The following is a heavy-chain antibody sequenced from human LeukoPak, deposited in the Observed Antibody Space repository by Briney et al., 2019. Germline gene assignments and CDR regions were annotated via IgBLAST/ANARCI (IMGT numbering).Heavy chain of an antibody. D-gene: IGHD6-19*01. CDR1: GFTFSDFW. Sequence: GGSLRLSCAASGFTFSDFWMNWVRQAPGKGLEWVASIKQDGSEKYYVDSVKGRFSISRDNAKNSLYLQMNSLRAEDTAVYYCARDHTVDGLVFDYWGQGILVTVSS. CDR3: ARDHTVDGLVFDY. V-gene: IGHV3-7*01. J-gene: IGHJ4*02. CDR2: IKQDGSEK.